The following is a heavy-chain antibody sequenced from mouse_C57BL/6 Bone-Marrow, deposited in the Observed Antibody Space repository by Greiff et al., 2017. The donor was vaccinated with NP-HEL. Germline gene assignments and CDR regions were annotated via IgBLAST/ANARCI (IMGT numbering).Heavy chain of an antibody. CDR1: GFTFSDYG. J-gene: IGHJ4*01. CDR3: ARRGGNYPYYYAMDY. D-gene: IGHD2-1*01. CDR2: ISNLAYSI. Sequence: EVQLQQSGGGLVQPGGSLKLSCAASGFTFSDYGMAWVRQAPRKGPEWVAFISNLAYSIYYADTVTGRFTISRENAKNTLYLEMSSLRSEDTAMYYCARRGGNYPYYYAMDYWGQGTSVTVSS. V-gene: IGHV5-15*04.